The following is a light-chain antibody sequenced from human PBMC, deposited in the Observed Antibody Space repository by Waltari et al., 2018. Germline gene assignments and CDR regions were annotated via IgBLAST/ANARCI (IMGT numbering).Light chain of an antibody. J-gene: IGKJ2*03. V-gene: IGKV1-5*03. Sequence: DIQMTQSPSSLSASVGDSVRITCRASQGISSWLAWYQQKPGKAPKLLIQKASSLESGVPSRFRGSGSGTDFTLTISSLQPEDFATYYCQQYNSAPHSFGQGTKVEIK. CDR1: QGISSW. CDR3: QQYNSAPHS. CDR2: KAS.